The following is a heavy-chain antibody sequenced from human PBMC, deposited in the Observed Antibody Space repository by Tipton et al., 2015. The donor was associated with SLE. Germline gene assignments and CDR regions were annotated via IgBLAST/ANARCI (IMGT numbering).Heavy chain of an antibody. D-gene: IGHD5-24*01. V-gene: IGHV4-38-2*02. CDR1: RYSISSGYY. J-gene: IGHJ3*02. Sequence: TLSLTCIVSRYSISSGYYWGWMRQAPGKELEWVGSFYHSANTYYNPSLTSRVTISADTSKNQFSPRLTSVTAADTALYYCGRARVGMGYVFDIWGQGTMVTVSS. CDR2: FYHSANT. CDR3: GRARVGMGYVFDI.